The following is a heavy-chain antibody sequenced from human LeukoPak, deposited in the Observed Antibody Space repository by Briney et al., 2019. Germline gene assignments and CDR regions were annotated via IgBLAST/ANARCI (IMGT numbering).Heavy chain of an antibody. D-gene: IGHD3-10*01. J-gene: IGHJ4*02. Sequence: GRSLRLSCAASGFTFSSYAMHWVRQAPGKGLEWVAVISYDGSNKYYADSVKGRFTISRDNSKNTLYLQMNSLRAEDTAVYYSARDWTPDLWFGEFNFDYWGQGTLVTVSS. CDR2: ISYDGSNK. CDR3: ARDWTPDLWFGEFNFDY. CDR1: GFTFSSYA. V-gene: IGHV3-30*04.